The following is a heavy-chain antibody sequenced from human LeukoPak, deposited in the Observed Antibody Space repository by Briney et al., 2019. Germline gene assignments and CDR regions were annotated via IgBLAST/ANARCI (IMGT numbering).Heavy chain of an antibody. V-gene: IGHV4-30-4*08. CDR3: ARSGYGACFDY. Sequence: SQTLSLTCTVSGGSISSGDYYWSWIRQPPGKGLEWIVYIYYSGSTYYNPSLKSRVTISVDTSKNQFSLKLSSVTAANTAVYYCARSGYGACFDYWGQGTLVTVSS. CDR1: GGSISSGDYY. J-gene: IGHJ4*02. D-gene: IGHD5-12*01. CDR2: IYYSGST.